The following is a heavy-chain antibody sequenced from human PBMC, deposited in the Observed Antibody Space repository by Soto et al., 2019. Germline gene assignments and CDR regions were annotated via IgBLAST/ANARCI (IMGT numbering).Heavy chain of an antibody. J-gene: IGHJ3*02. CDR3: ARPYYYGSGSPDAFDI. D-gene: IGHD3-10*01. CDR1: GGSISSGGNY. Sequence: QVQLQESGPGLVKPSQTLSLTCTVSGGSISSGGNYWNWIRQHPGKGLEWIGYIYYSGNTYYNPSLKRRVTISVDTSKNQFSLKLRSVTAADTAVYYCARPYYYGSGSPDAFDIWGQGTMVTVSS. V-gene: IGHV4-31*03. CDR2: IYYSGNT.